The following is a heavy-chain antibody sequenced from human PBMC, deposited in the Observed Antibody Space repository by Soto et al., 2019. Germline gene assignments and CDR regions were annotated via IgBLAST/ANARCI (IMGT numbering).Heavy chain of an antibody. D-gene: IGHD6-13*01. Sequence: EVQLVESGGGLVQPGGSLRLSCAASGFTVSSYRMSWVRQAPGKGLEWVSVIYTAGSADFADSVKGRFTISRDNSKNNLYLQMSSLRVEDTAVYYCARVPSSSYHYFDYWGQGTLITVSS. J-gene: IGHJ4*02. CDR3: ARVPSSSYHYFDY. CDR2: IYTAGSA. CDR1: GFTVSSYR. V-gene: IGHV3-66*01.